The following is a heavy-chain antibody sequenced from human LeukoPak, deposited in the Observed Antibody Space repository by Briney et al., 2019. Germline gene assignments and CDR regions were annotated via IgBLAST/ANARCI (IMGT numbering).Heavy chain of an antibody. V-gene: IGHV3-7*01. D-gene: IGHD6-13*01. J-gene: IGHJ4*02. CDR1: GFTFSSYW. CDR3: ARHAGIDY. Sequence: GGSLRLSCAVSGFTFSSYWMSWVRQAPGKGLEWVANTKQDGSEKYYADSVKGRFTISRDNAKNSLYLQMNSLRAEDTAVYYCARHAGIDYWGQGTLVTVSS. CDR2: TKQDGSEK.